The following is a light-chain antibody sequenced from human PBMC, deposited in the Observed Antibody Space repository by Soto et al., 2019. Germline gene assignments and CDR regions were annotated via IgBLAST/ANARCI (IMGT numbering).Light chain of an antibody. CDR1: SSDVGGYNY. CDR3: TSYAGGNNV. J-gene: IGLJ1*01. CDR2: EVN. V-gene: IGLV2-8*01. Sequence: QSALTQPPSASGSPGQSVTISCTGTSSDVGGYNYVSWYQQNPGKVPKLMIYEVNKRPSGVPDRFSGSKSGNTASLTVSGLQAEDEAHYYCTSYAGGNNVFGTGTKVTVL.